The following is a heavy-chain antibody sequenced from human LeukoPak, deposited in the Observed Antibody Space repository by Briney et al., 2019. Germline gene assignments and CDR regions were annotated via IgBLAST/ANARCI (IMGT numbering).Heavy chain of an antibody. CDR2: IYYSGST. Sequence: PSETLSLTCTVSGGSISSSSYYWGWIRQPPGKGLEWIGSIYYSGSTYYNPSLKSRVTISVDTSKNQFSLKLSSVTAADTAVYYCARQYQLRYFDWLLYWYFDLWGRCTLVTVSS. CDR1: GGSISSSSYY. D-gene: IGHD3-9*01. CDR3: ARQYQLRYFDWLLYWYFDL. J-gene: IGHJ2*01. V-gene: IGHV4-39*01.